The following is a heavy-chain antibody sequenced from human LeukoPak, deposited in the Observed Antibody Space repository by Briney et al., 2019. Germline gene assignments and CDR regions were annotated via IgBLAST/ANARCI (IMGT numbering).Heavy chain of an antibody. CDR2: INQDGSGE. CDR1: GFTFSSYW. Sequence: GGSLRLSCAASGFTFSSYWMSWVRQAPGKGLEWEANINQDGSGEYYVDSVKGRFTISRDNAKNSLFLQMNSLRAEDTAIYYCARAGPYQLPPRPVDYWGQGTLVTVSS. J-gene: IGHJ4*02. CDR3: ARAGPYQLPPRPVDY. D-gene: IGHD2-2*01. V-gene: IGHV3-7*01.